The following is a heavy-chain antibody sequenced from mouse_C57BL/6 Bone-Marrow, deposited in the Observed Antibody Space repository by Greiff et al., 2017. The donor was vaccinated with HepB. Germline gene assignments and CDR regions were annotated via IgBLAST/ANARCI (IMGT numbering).Heavy chain of an antibody. CDR1: GFTFSSYA. J-gene: IGHJ3*01. Sequence: DVKLVESGGGLVKPGGSLKLSCAASGFTFSSYAMSWVRQTPEKRLEWVATISDGGSYTYYPDNVKGRFTISRDNAKNNLYLQMSHLKSEDTAMYYCARDRETYDYDLFAYWGQGTLVTVSA. V-gene: IGHV5-4*01. D-gene: IGHD2-4*01. CDR2: ISDGGSYT. CDR3: ARDRETYDYDLFAY.